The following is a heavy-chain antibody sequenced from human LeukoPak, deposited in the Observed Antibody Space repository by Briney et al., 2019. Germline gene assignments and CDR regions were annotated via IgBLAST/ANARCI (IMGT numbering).Heavy chain of an antibody. CDR3: ARFYNFYGDYYLDY. D-gene: IGHD4-17*01. CDR2: INPNSGGT. V-gene: IGHV1-2*02. CDR1: GYTFSGYY. J-gene: IGHJ4*02. Sequence: ASVKVSCKASGYTFSGYYIHWVRQAPGQGLEWMGWINPNSGGTNYAQKFQGRVTMTGDTSMRTAYMELSRLRSDDTAVYYCARFYNFYGDYYLDYWGQGTLVTVSS.